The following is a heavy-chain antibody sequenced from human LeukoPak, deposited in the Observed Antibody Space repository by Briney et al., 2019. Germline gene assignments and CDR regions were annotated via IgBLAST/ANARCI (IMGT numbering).Heavy chain of an antibody. CDR3: AKDRSDGFYGDEFDH. J-gene: IGHJ4*02. D-gene: IGHD4-17*01. Sequence: GGSLRLSCAASGFTFSSYVMHWVRQAPGKGLEWVAIISFEGGKIDYAESVKGRFTISRDNSKNTLYLQMSSLRVEDTAVYYCAKDRSDGFYGDEFDHWGQGTLVTVSS. V-gene: IGHV3-30*18. CDR1: GFTFSSYV. CDR2: ISFEGGKI.